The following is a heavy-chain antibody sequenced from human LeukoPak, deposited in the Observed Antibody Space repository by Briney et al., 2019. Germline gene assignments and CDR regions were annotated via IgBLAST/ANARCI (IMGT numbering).Heavy chain of an antibody. J-gene: IGHJ3*02. V-gene: IGHV3-30-3*01. CDR1: GFTFSTYF. Sequence: PGRSLRLSCAASGFTFSTYFMHWVRQAPGKGLEWVADIASDGSHTFYVESVKGRFTISSDNSKKTLYLQMNSLRAEDTAVYFCARERQDTILHSGAFDIWGQGTMVSVSS. CDR3: ARERQDTILHSGAFDI. D-gene: IGHD2-21*01. CDR2: IASDGSHT.